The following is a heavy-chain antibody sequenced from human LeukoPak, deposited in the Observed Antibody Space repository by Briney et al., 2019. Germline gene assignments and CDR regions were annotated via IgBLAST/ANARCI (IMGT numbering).Heavy chain of an antibody. D-gene: IGHD3-22*01. CDR2: INPSGGST. V-gene: IGHV1-46*01. J-gene: IGHJ4*02. Sequence: ASVKVPCKASGYTFTSYYMHWVRQAPGQGLEWMGIINPSGGSTSYAQKFQGRVTMTRDTSTSTVYMELSSLRSEDTAVYYCARELDGDSSGYPIDYWGQGTLVTVSS. CDR1: GYTFTSYY. CDR3: ARELDGDSSGYPIDY.